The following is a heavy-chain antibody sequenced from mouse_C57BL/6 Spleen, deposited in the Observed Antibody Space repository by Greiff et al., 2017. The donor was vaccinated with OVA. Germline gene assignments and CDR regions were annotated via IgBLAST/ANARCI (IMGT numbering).Heavy chain of an antibody. J-gene: IGHJ2*01. V-gene: IGHV14-4*01. Sequence: EVKLQESGAELVRPGASVKLSCTASGFNIKDDYMHWVKQRPEQGLEWIGWIDPENGDTEYASKFQGKATITADTSSNTAYLQLSSLTSEDTAVYYCTSFITTVVEGYWGQGTTLTVSS. CDR3: TSFITTVVEGY. D-gene: IGHD1-1*01. CDR1: GFNIKDDY. CDR2: IDPENGDT.